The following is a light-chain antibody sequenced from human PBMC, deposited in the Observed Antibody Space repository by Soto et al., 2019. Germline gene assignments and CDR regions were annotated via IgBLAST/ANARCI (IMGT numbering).Light chain of an antibody. CDR1: QSINTW. Sequence: DIQMTQSPSTLSASVGDRVTITCRASQSINTWLAWHQQKPGKAPKLLIYKASTLESVVPSRFSGSGSGTEFTLTITSLQPDDFATYYCQQYYSYWTFGQGTKVEIK. V-gene: IGKV1-5*03. J-gene: IGKJ1*01. CDR3: QQYYSYWT. CDR2: KAS.